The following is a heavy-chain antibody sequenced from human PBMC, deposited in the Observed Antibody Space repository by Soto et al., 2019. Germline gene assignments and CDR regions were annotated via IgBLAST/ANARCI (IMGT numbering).Heavy chain of an antibody. D-gene: IGHD4-17*01. Sequence: GESLKISCKGSGYSFTNYWIGWVRQMPGKGLEWMGIIYPGDSDIRYSPSFQGQVTISADWSIRTAYPHWSSLKASDTAMYYCARHPYGDYGVMGVWGQGTPVTVSS. CDR2: IYPGDSDI. CDR3: ARHPYGDYGVMGV. CDR1: GYSFTNYW. J-gene: IGHJ6*02. V-gene: IGHV5-51*01.